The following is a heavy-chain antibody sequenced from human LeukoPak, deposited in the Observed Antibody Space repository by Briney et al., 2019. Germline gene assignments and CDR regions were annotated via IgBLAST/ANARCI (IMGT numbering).Heavy chain of an antibody. CDR3: VRHWRRISLIDY. V-gene: IGHV4-59*08. CDR2: INYSGST. J-gene: IGHJ4*02. Sequence: SETLSLTCTVSGDSVSSYYWSWIRQAPGKGLEWIGYINYSGSTNYNPSLKSRVTISVDTSKNQFSLKLSSVTAADTAMYYCVRHWRRISLIDYWGQGTLVTVSS. CDR1: GDSVSSYY. D-gene: IGHD2/OR15-2a*01.